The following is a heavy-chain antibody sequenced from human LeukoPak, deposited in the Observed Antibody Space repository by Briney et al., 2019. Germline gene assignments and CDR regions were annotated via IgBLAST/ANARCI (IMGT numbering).Heavy chain of an antibody. D-gene: IGHD2-15*01. CDR2: ITSGSSYI. Sequence: GGSLRLSCAASGFTFSSYNMNWVRQAPGKGLEWVSSITSGSSYIYYADSVKGRFTISRDNAKNSLYLQMNSLRAEDTAVYYCARTPGYYYYYMDVWGKGTTVTVSS. J-gene: IGHJ6*03. CDR1: GFTFSSYN. CDR3: ARTPGYYYYYMDV. V-gene: IGHV3-21*01.